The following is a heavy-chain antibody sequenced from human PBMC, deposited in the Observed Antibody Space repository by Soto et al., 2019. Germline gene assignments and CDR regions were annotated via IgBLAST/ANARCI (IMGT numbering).Heavy chain of an antibody. CDR1: GFTFNNYA. CDR3: ARGGGEQLASPFDY. D-gene: IGHD6-6*01. Sequence: GGSLRLSCAASGFTFNNYAMNWVRQAPGKGLEWVSGISAGGGNKNYADSVKGRFTISRDTSKNTLYLIMNSVRAEDSAPYYCARGGGEQLASPFDYWGQGTLVTVSS. CDR2: ISAGGGNK. V-gene: IGHV3-23*01. J-gene: IGHJ4*02.